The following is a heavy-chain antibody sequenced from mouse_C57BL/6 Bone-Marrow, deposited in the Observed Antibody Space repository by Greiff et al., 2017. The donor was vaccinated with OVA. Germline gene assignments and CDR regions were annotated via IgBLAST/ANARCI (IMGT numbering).Heavy chain of an antibody. Sequence: VQLQQSGAELVRPGTSVKMSCKASGYTFTNYWIGWAKQRPGHGLEWIGDIYPGGGYTNYNEKFKGKATLTADKSSSTAYMQFSSLTSEDSAIYYCAREDYYGSSFYWYFDVWGTGTTVTVSS. D-gene: IGHD1-1*01. CDR2: IYPGGGYT. CDR3: AREDYYGSSFYWYFDV. J-gene: IGHJ1*03. CDR1: GYTFTNYW. V-gene: IGHV1-63*01.